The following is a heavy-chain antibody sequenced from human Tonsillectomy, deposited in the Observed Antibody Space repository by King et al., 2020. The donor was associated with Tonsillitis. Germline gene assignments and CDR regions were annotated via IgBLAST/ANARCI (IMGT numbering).Heavy chain of an antibody. J-gene: IGHJ2*01. CDR1: GGSISSGDYY. D-gene: IGHD4-17*01. CDR3: ARAWYYGDYPWYFDL. V-gene: IGHV4-30-4*01. Sequence: QLQEPGPGLVKPSQTLSLTCTVSGGSISSGDYYWSWIRQPPGKGLEWIGYIYYSGSTYYNPSLKSRVTISVDTSKNQFSLKLSSVTAADTAVYYCARAWYYGDYPWYFDLWGRGTLVTVSS. CDR2: IYYSGST.